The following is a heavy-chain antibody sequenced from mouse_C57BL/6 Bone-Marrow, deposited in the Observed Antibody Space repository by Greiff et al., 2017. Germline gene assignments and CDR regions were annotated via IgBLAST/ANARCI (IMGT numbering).Heavy chain of an antibody. V-gene: IGHV1-50*01. J-gene: IGHJ1*03. CDR2: IDPSDSYT. D-gene: IGHD1-1*01. Sequence: QVQLQQPGAELVKPGASVKLSCKASGYTFTSYWMQWVKQRPGQGLEWIGEIDPSDSYTNYNQKFKGKATLTVDTSSSTAYMQLSSLTSEDSAVYDGARHYGRGFDVWGTGTTVTVSA. CDR1: GYTFTSYW. CDR3: ARHYGRGFDV.